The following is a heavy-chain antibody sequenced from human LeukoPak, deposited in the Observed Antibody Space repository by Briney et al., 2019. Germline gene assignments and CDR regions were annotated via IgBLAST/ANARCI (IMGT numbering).Heavy chain of an antibody. Sequence: ASVKVSCKASGYTFTSYDINWVRQATGQGLEWMGWMNPNSGNTGYAQKFQGRVTMTRNTSISTAYMELNSLRAEDTAVYYCARDRLGEKDVITIPAADWGQGTLVTVSS. CDR3: ARDRLGEKDVITIPAAD. D-gene: IGHD2-2*01. CDR2: MNPNSGNT. J-gene: IGHJ4*02. CDR1: GYTFTSYD. V-gene: IGHV1-8*01.